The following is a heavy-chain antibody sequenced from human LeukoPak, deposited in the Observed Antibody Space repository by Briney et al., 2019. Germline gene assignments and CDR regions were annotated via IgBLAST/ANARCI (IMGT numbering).Heavy chain of an antibody. J-gene: IGHJ3*02. Sequence: ASVKVSCKASGYTFTDYYVHWVRQAPGQGLEWMGWISPSSGGTNYAQKFQGRVTMTRDTSISTAYMELSRLRSDDTAVYYCARDYYDSSGFGAFDIWGQGTMVTVSS. CDR1: GYTFTDYY. CDR3: ARDYYDSSGFGAFDI. CDR2: ISPSSGGT. D-gene: IGHD3-22*01. V-gene: IGHV1-2*02.